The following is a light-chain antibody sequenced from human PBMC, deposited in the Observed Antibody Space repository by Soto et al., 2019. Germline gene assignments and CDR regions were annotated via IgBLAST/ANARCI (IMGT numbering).Light chain of an antibody. CDR1: NSDVGGYNY. J-gene: IGLJ1*01. CDR3: SSYAGSNNPYV. V-gene: IGLV2-11*01. CDR2: DVT. Sequence: QSALTQPRSVSGSPGQSVTISCTGTNSDVGGYNYVSWYQQYPGKAPKVMIYDVTKRPSGVPDRFSGSKSGNTASLTISGLQAEDEADYYCSSYAGSNNPYVFGTGTKVTVL.